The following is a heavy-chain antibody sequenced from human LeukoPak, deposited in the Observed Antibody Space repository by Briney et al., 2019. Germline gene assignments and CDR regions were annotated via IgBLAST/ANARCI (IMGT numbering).Heavy chain of an antibody. D-gene: IGHD3-22*01. J-gene: IGHJ1*01. V-gene: IGHV3-23*01. CDR3: AHHGGSLDSDTEYFQH. CDR1: GFTFASYA. Sequence: GGSLRLSCAASGFTFASYAMSWVRQAPGKGLEWVSAISDSGGSTYYADSVKGRFTISRDNSKSTLYLQMNSLSTEDMAVYYCAHHGGSLDSDTEYFQHWGQGTLVTVSS. CDR2: ISDSGGST.